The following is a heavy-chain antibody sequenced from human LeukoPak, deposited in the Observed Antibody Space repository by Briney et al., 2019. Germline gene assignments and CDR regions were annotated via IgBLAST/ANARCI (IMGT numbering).Heavy chain of an antibody. V-gene: IGHV4-34*01. CDR3: ARTDIVVVPAALAWFDP. J-gene: IGHJ5*02. CDR1: GGSLSGYY. Sequence: SETLSLTCAVYGGSLSGYYWSWIRQPPGKGLEWIGEINHSGSTNYNPSLKSRVTISVDTSKNQFSLKLSSVTAADTAVYYCARTDIVVVPAALAWFDPWGQGTLVTVSS. CDR2: INHSGST. D-gene: IGHD2-2*01.